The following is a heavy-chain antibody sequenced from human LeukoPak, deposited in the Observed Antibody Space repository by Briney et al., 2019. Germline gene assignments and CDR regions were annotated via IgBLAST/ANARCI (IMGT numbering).Heavy chain of an antibody. Sequence: GGSLRLSCAASGFTFSSFAMSWVRQAPGKGLEWVSTISGSGASTYYADSVRGRFTISRDNSKSTLYLQMNSLRDEDTAVYYCAKNPIFGVAVHYFEYWGQGTLVTVSS. CDR1: GFTFSSFA. V-gene: IGHV3-23*01. CDR3: AKNPIFGVAVHYFEY. J-gene: IGHJ4*02. D-gene: IGHD3-3*01. CDR2: ISGSGAST.